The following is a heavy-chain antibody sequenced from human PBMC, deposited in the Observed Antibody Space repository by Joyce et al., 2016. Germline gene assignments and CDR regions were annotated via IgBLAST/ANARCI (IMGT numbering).Heavy chain of an antibody. CDR3: ARSSHTNGIFDY. V-gene: IGHV3-21*01. CDR1: GFTFSSYS. CDR2: LSSSSSYI. Sequence: EVQLVESGGGLVKPGGSLRLSCAAPGFTFSSYSMSWVRQAPGKGLEWVSSLSSSSSYIKYTDSVKGRFTISRDNAKNSLYLQMNSLRVEDTAVYYCARSSHTNGIFDYWGQGTLVTVSS. J-gene: IGHJ4*02. D-gene: IGHD2-8*01.